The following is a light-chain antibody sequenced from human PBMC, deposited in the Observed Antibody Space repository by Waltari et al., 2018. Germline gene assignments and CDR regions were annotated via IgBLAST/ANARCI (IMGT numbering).Light chain of an antibody. CDR1: SSDVGGYNY. CDR2: EIN. CDR3: TSYAGGNNLGV. J-gene: IGLJ3*02. V-gene: IGLV2-8*01. Sequence: QSALTQPPSASGSPGQSITISCTGTSSDVGGYNYVSWYQQYPGEAPKLIIDEINKRPSAVPHRFSGSKSGNAASLTVSGLQAEDEADYYCTSYAGGNNLGVFGGGTKVTVL.